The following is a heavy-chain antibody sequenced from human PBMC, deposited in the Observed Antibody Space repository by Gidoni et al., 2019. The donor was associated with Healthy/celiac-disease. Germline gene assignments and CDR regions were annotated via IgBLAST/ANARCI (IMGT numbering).Heavy chain of an antibody. V-gene: IGHV3-33*01. Sequence: QVQLVESGGGVVQPGRSLRLSCAASGFTFSSYGMHWVRQAPGKGLEWVAVIWYDGSNKYYGDSVKGRFTISRDNSKNTLYLQMNSLRAEDTAVYYCARDRYGNSLFRYGMDVWGQGTTVTVSS. CDR1: GFTFSSYG. CDR3: ARDRYGNSLFRYGMDV. J-gene: IGHJ6*02. CDR2: IWYDGSNK. D-gene: IGHD3-16*02.